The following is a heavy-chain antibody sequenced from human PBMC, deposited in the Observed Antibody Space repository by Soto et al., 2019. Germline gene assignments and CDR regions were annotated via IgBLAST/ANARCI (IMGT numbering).Heavy chain of an antibody. CDR2: FDPEDGET. Sequence: ASVKVSCQVSGYTLTELSMHWVRQAPGKGLEWMGGFDPEDGETIYAQKFQGRVTMTEDTSTDTAYMELSSLRSEDTAVYYCATAVGVVILAGHGAFDIWGQGTMVTVSS. D-gene: IGHD3-3*01. V-gene: IGHV1-24*01. J-gene: IGHJ3*02. CDR1: GYTLTELS. CDR3: ATAVGVVILAGHGAFDI.